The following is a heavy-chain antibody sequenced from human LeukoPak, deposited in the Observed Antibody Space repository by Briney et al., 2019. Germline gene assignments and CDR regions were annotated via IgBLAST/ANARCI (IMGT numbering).Heavy chain of an antibody. Sequence: SETLSLTCTVSGGSISSYYWSWIRQPAGKGLEWIGRIYTSGSTNYNPSLKSRVTMSVDTSKNQFSLKPSSVTAADTAVYYCARESGVLMVYANNDYYYYGMDVWGQGTTVTVSS. CDR1: GGSISSYY. J-gene: IGHJ6*02. CDR2: IYTSGST. CDR3: ARESGVLMVYANNDYYYYGMDV. V-gene: IGHV4-4*07. D-gene: IGHD2-8*01.